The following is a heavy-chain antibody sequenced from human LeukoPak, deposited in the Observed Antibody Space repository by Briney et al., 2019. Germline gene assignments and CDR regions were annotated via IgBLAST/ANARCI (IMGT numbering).Heavy chain of an antibody. CDR1: GGTFSSYA. CDR3: AREDTMVRGVIRD. D-gene: IGHD3-10*01. Sequence: SVKVSCKASGGTFSSYAISWVRQAPGQGLEWMGGIIPIFGTANYAQKFQGRVTITADESTSTAYMELSSLRSEDTAVYYCAREDTMVRGVIRDWGQGTLVTVSS. J-gene: IGHJ4*02. CDR2: IIPIFGTA. V-gene: IGHV1-69*13.